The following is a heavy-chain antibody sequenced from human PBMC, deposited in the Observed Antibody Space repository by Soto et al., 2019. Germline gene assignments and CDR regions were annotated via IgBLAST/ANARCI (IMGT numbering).Heavy chain of an antibody. Sequence: GFLRLSCAASGFTFSSYWMHWVRQAPGKGLVWVSRINSDGSSTSYADSVKGRFTISRDNAKNTLYLQMNSLRAEDTAVHYCARGSYYDFWSGYGVYYYYYMDVWGKGT. CDR2: INSDGSST. CDR1: GFTFSSYW. D-gene: IGHD3-3*01. V-gene: IGHV3-74*01. CDR3: ARGSYYDFWSGYGVYYYYYMDV. J-gene: IGHJ6*03.